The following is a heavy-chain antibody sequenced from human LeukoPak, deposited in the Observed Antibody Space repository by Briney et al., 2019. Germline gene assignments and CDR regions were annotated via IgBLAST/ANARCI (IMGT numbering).Heavy chain of an antibody. Sequence: GGSLRLSCAASGFTLSSYAMSWVRQAPGKGLEWVSAISGSGGSTYYADSVKGRFTISRDNSKNTLYLQMNSLRAEDTAVYYCAKDTGYCSGGSCPPSPSGYFNYWGQGTLVTVSS. J-gene: IGHJ4*02. V-gene: IGHV3-23*01. CDR2: ISGSGGST. D-gene: IGHD2-15*01. CDR3: AKDTGYCSGGSCPPSPSGYFNY. CDR1: GFTLSSYA.